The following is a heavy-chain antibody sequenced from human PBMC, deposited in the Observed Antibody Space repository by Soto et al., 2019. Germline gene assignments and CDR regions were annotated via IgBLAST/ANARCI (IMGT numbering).Heavy chain of an antibody. CDR1: GFSLSSHA. V-gene: IGHV3-23*01. CDR2: ISDSGATS. Sequence: PGGSLRLSCVASGFSLSSHAVSWVRQTPEKGLEWVSSISDSGATSSYADFVKGRFTVSRDNSRNTLYLQMNSLRAEDTAVYYCARERVAVTGFDYWGQGTLVTVS. D-gene: IGHD6-19*01. J-gene: IGHJ4*02. CDR3: ARERVAVTGFDY.